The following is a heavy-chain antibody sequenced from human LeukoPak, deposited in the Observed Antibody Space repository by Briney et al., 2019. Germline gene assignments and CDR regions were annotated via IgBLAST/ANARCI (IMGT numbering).Heavy chain of an antibody. Sequence: GGSLRLSCAASGFIFSNAWMNWVRQAPGKGLEWVANIKQDGSEKYYVDSVKGRFTISRDNAKNSLYLQMNSLRAEDTAVYYCARGFGRPWGQGTLVTVSS. CDR2: IKQDGSEK. CDR1: GFIFSNAW. J-gene: IGHJ5*02. CDR3: ARGFGRP. V-gene: IGHV3-7*03. D-gene: IGHD3-10*01.